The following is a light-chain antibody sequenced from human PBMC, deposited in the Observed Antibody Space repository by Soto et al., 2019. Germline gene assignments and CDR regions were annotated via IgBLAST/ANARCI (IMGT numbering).Light chain of an antibody. CDR1: SSDIGAYNS. Sequence: QSALTQPASVSGSPGQSITISCTGTSSDIGAYNSVSWYQQYPGRAPKLMIYEVSNRPSGVSARFSASKSGNTASLTISGLQAEDEADYYYNSRGGSRPYYVFGTGTKLTVL. CDR2: EVS. J-gene: IGLJ1*01. CDR3: NSRGGSRPYYV. V-gene: IGLV2-14*01.